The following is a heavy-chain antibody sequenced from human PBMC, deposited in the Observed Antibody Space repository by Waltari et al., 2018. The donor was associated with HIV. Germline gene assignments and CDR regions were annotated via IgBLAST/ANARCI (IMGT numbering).Heavy chain of an antibody. CDR1: GGSISGYY. J-gene: IGHJ4*02. CDR2: IYYSGST. V-gene: IGHV4-59*01. D-gene: IGHD3-22*01. CDR3: ASHYDSSGYYLWYY. Sequence: QVQLQESGPGLVKPSETLSLTCTVSGGSISGYYWSWIRQPPGKGLEWIGYIYYSGSTNYNPSLKSRVTISIDTSNNQFSLKLSSVTAADTAVYYCASHYDSSGYYLWYYWGQGTLVTVSS.